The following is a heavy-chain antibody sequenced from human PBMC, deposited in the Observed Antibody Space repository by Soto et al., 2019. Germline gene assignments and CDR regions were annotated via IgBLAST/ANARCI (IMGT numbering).Heavy chain of an antibody. CDR3: AKDLVRGIVVVVAATFPSPFDY. CDR1: GFTFSSYA. J-gene: IGHJ4*02. D-gene: IGHD2-15*01. CDR2: ISGSGGST. Sequence: GGSMRLSCAASGFTFSSYAMSWVRQAPGKGLEWVSAISGSGGSTYYADSVKGRFTISRDNSKNTLYLQMNSLRAEDTAVYYCAKDLVRGIVVVVAATFPSPFDYWGQGPWSPSPQ. V-gene: IGHV3-23*01.